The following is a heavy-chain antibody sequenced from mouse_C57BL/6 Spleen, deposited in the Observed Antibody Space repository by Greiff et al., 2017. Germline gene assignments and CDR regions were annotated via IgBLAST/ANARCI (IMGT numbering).Heavy chain of an antibody. D-gene: IGHD1-1*01. V-gene: IGHV2-2*01. CDR1: GFSLTSYG. Sequence: VKLMESGPGLVQPSQSLSITCTASGFSLTSYGVHWVRQSPGKGLEWMGVIWSGGSTDYNAAFISRLSISKDNSKSQVFFKMNSLQADDTAIYYCARPHYGSRTGYFDVWGTGTTVTVSS. CDR2: IWSGGST. CDR3: ARPHYGSRTGYFDV. J-gene: IGHJ1*03.